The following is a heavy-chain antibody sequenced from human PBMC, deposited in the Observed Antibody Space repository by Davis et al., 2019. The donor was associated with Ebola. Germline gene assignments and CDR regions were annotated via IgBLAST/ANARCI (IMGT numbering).Heavy chain of an antibody. CDR2: LSAYTGIT. D-gene: IGHD3-22*01. V-gene: IGHV1-18*01. CDR1: GYTFTRYG. J-gene: IGHJ5*02. CDR3: ARSITKILVDGGWFDP. Sequence: AASVKVSCKASGYTFTRYGITWVRQAPGQRLDWMVLLSAYTGITNSALKLQGRVTMTTDTSTSTAYMDLRSLRSDDTAVYYCARSITKILVDGGWFDPWGQGTLVTVSS.